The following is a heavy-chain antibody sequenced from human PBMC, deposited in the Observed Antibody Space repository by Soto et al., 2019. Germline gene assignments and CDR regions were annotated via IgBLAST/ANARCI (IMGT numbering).Heavy chain of an antibody. CDR1: GFTFSSYG. V-gene: IGHV3-30*18. D-gene: IGHD2-15*01. CDR3: AKSGLYCSGGSCYLDY. Sequence: PGGSLRLSCAASGFTFSSYGMHWVRQAPGKGLEWVAVISYDGSNKYYADSVKGRFTISRDNSKNTLYLQMNSLRAEDTAVYYCAKSGLYCSGGSCYLDYWGQGT. J-gene: IGHJ4*02. CDR2: ISYDGSNK.